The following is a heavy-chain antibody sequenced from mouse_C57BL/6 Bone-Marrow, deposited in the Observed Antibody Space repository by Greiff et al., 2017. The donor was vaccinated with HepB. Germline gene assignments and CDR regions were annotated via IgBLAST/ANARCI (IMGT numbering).Heavy chain of an antibody. D-gene: IGHD2-12*01. CDR1: GFTFSDYG. V-gene: IGHV5-17*01. J-gene: IGHJ2*01. CDR3: ARQTRVTTYFDY. Sequence: EVKLMESGGGLVKPGGSLKLSCAASGFTFSDYGMHWVRQAPEKGLEWVAYISSGSSTIYYADTVKGRFTISRDNAKNTLFLQMTSLRSEDTAMYYCARQTRVTTYFDYWGQGTTLTVSS. CDR2: ISSGSSTI.